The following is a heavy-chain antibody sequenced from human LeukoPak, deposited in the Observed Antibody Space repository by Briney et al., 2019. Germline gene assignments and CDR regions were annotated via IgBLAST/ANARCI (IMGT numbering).Heavy chain of an antibody. CDR2: MYYSGST. Sequence: NPSETLSLTCTVSGGSISSSSYYWGWIRQSPGKGLEWIGSMYYSGSTYYNPSLKSRVTISGDTSKRQFSLKLHSMTATDTAFYYCAEGKTGIDSFDYWGQGTLVTVSS. CDR1: GGSISSSSYY. J-gene: IGHJ4*02. D-gene: IGHD3-10*01. CDR3: AEGKTGIDSFDY. V-gene: IGHV4-39*01.